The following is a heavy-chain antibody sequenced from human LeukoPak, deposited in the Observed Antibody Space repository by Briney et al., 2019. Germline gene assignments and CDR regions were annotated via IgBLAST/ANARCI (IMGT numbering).Heavy chain of an antibody. CDR3: ARGLYYDSSTPSGY. D-gene: IGHD3-22*01. V-gene: IGHV4-59*01. Sequence: SETLSLTCTVSGVSISSYYWTWIRQPPGKGLEWIGYISYSGNTKYNPSLKSRVTISVHTSKNQFSLKLSPVTAADTAVYYCARGLYYDSSTPSGYWGQGTLVTVSS. J-gene: IGHJ4*02. CDR1: GVSISSYY. CDR2: ISYSGNT.